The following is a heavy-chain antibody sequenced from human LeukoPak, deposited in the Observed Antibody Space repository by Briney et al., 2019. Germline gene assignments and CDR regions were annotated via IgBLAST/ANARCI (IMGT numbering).Heavy chain of an antibody. D-gene: IGHD2-21*02. CDR3: ARAAPEYCGGDCYSTYYYYGMDV. V-gene: IGHV1-69*13. CDR2: IIPIFGTA. J-gene: IGHJ6*02. CDR1: GGTFSSYA. Sequence: VASVKVSCKASGGTFSSYAISWVRQAPGQGLEWMGGIIPIFGTANYAQKFQGRVTITADESTSTAYMELSSLGSEDTAVYYCARAAPEYCGGDCYSTYYYYGMDVWGQGTLVTVSS.